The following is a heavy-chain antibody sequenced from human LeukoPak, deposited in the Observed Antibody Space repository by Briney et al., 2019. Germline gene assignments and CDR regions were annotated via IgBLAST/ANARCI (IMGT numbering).Heavy chain of an antibody. CDR3: ARGVRARWFDP. Sequence: SETLSLTCTVSGGSISSYYWSWIRQPPGKGLEWIGEINHSGSTNYNPSLKSRVTISVDTSKNQFSLKLSSVTAADTAVYYCARGVRARWFDPWGQGTLVTVSS. CDR2: INHSGST. J-gene: IGHJ5*02. CDR1: GGSISSYY. V-gene: IGHV4-34*01. D-gene: IGHD3-16*02.